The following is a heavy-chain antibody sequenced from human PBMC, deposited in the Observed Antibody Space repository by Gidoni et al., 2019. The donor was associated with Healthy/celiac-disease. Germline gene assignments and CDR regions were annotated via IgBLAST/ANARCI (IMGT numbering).Heavy chain of an antibody. V-gene: IGHV1-18*01. J-gene: IGHJ4*02. D-gene: IGHD6-19*01. CDR2: ISAYNGNT. Sequence: QVQLVQSGADVPTTGASVQVSCQASGYTFSRYGITWVRQAPGQGLEWMGWISAYNGNTNFAQKLQGRVTMTTDTSTSTAYMELKSLRSDDTAVYYCARDEGGGWTPLDYWGQGTLVTVSS. CDR1: GYTFSRYG. CDR3: ARDEGGGWTPLDY.